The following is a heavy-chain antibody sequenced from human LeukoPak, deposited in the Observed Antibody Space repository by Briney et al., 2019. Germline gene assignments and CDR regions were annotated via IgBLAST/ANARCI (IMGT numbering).Heavy chain of an antibody. CDR3: ARGPPGVRGQYRYFFDY. J-gene: IGHJ4*02. CDR2: IWYDGSNK. Sequence: GGSLRLSCAASGFTFSSYGMHWVRQAPGKGLEGVAVIWYDGSNKYYADSVKGRFTISRDNSKNTLYLQMNSLRAEDTAVYYCARGPPGVRGQYRYFFDYWGQGTLVTVSS. D-gene: IGHD3-10*01. CDR1: GFTFSSYG. V-gene: IGHV3-33*01.